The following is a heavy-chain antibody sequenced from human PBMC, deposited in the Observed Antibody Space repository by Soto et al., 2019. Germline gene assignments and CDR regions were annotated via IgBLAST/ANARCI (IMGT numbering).Heavy chain of an antibody. V-gene: IGHV3-48*01. D-gene: IGHD3-3*01. J-gene: IGHJ3*02. CDR3: ARDFRDSTIFGVTIISAFDM. CDR2: ISSSGSTV. Sequence: GFPRPSCASSTFTFNTYSMNRVRQAPGKVLERISYISSSGSTVHYADAVKGRFTISRDNAKNSLHLQMNSLRVEDTAVYYCARDFRDSTIFGVTIISAFDMWGQGTMVTVSS. CDR1: TFTFNTYS.